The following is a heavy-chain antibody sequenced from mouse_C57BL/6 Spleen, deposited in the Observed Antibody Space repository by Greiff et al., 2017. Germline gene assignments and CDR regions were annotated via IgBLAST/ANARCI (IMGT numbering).Heavy chain of an antibody. J-gene: IGHJ2*01. D-gene: IGHD4-1*01. V-gene: IGHV1-64*01. CDR3: ARGGGTFFDY. Sequence: QVQLKQSGAELVKPGASVKLSCKASGYTFTSYWMHWVKQRPGQGLEWIGMIHPNSGSTNYNEKFKSKATLTVDKSSSTAYMQLSSLTSEDSAVYYCARGGGTFFDYWGQGTTRTVSS. CDR2: IHPNSGST. CDR1: GYTFTSYW.